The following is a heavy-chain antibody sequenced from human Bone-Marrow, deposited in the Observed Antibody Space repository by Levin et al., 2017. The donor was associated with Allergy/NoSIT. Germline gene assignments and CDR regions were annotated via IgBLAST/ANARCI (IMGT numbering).Heavy chain of an antibody. CDR3: AKVPAAFLLTV. J-gene: IGHJ4*02. CDR1: GFTFSSYG. Sequence: GESLKISCAASGFTFSSYGMHWVRQAPGKGLEWVAVISYDGSNKYYADSVKGRFTISRDNSKNTLYLQMNSLRAEDTAVYYCAKVPAAFLLTVWGQGTLVTVSS. D-gene: IGHD2-2*01. CDR2: ISYDGSNK. V-gene: IGHV3-30*18.